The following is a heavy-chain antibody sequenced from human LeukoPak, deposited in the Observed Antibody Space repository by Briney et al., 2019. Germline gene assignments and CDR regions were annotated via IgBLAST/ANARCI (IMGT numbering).Heavy chain of an antibody. D-gene: IGHD3-10*01. CDR1: GFSFSDYA. V-gene: IGHV3-23*01. J-gene: IGHJ4*02. CDR3: AKRSGSPYGYFDY. CDR2: ITGGGDYT. Sequence: GGSLRLSCAASGFSFSDYAMGWVRQAPGKGLEWVSAITGGGDYTDYADSVKGRFTISRDNSKSTVYLQISSLRGEDAAVYYCAKRSGSPYGYFDYWGQGTLVTVSS.